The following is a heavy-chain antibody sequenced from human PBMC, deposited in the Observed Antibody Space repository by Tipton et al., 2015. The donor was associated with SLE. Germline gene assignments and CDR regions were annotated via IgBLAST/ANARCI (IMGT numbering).Heavy chain of an antibody. V-gene: IGHV4-4*07. J-gene: IGHJ4*02. CDR2: IYTSGST. Sequence: LRLSCTVSGGSFISYFWGWIRQPAGKGLEWIGRIYTSGSTNYNPSLKSRVTMSVVTSKNQFSLKLRSVTAADPAVYYCAGGGDVSGSYADYWGQGTLVTVSS. CDR3: AGGGDVSGSYADY. D-gene: IGHD3-10*01. CDR1: GGSFISYF.